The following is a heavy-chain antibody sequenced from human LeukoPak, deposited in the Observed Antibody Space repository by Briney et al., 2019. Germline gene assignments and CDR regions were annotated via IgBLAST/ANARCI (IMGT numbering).Heavy chain of an antibody. J-gene: IGHJ4*02. Sequence: GGSLRLSCAASGFTFSNAYMNWVRQAPGKGLEWVGRIKPKTDGETTEYAAPVKGRLSISRDDSKNMLYLQMNSLKTEDTAVYYCITPLPYSAQGGQGTLVTVSS. D-gene: IGHD2-21*01. CDR2: IKPKTDGETT. V-gene: IGHV3-15*07. CDR1: GFTFSNAY. CDR3: ITPLPYSAQ.